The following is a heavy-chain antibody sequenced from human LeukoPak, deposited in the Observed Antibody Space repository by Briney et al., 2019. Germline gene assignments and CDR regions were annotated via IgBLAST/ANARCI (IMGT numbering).Heavy chain of an antibody. V-gene: IGHV4-39*01. CDR3: ARPLYYYDSSLAAPFQH. CDR2: IYYSGST. J-gene: IGHJ1*01. Sequence: SETLSLTCTVSGGSISSSSYYWGWIRQPPGKGLEWIGCIYYSGSTYYNPSLKSRVTISVDTSKNQFSLKLSSVTAADTAVYYCARPLYYYDSSLAAPFQHWGQGTLVTVSS. CDR1: GGSISSSSYY. D-gene: IGHD3-22*01.